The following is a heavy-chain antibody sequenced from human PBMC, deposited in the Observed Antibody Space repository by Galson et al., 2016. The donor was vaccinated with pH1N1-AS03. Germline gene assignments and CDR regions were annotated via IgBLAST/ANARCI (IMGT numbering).Heavy chain of an antibody. D-gene: IGHD3-22*01. CDR2: INCEGAST. V-gene: IGHV3-43D*03. CDR1: GFTFDDYA. J-gene: IGHJ5*02. CDR3: AKAGRYSESNGYYSLTS. Sequence: SLRLSCAASGFTFDDYAMHWVRQAPGKGLEWVSLINCEGASTYYADSVQGRFTVSRDNSKNSLYLQMNSLRAEDTALYYCAKAGRYSESNGYYSLTSWGQGTLVTVSS.